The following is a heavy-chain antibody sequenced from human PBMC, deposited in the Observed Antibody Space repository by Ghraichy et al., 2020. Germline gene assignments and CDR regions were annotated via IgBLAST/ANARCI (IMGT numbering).Heavy chain of an antibody. D-gene: IGHD6-19*01. CDR3: TRDPGPNGSGWYYFDF. J-gene: IGHJ4*02. CDR1: GFTFSSHW. CDR2: INDDGRQK. V-gene: IGHV3-7*03. Sequence: GGSLRLSCSVSGFTFSSHWMSWVRQAPGKGLEWVANINDDGRQKYYVDSVMGRFTISRDNAEKSLHLQMSSLRADDTAVYYCTRDPGPNGSGWYYFDFWGQGTLVTVSS.